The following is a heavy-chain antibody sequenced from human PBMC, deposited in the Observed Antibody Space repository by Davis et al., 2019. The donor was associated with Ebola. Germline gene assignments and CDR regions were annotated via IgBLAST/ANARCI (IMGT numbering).Heavy chain of an antibody. CDR1: GFTVSSNY. Sequence: GGSLRLSCAASGFTVSSNYMSWVRQAPGKGLEWVSAISGSGGSTYYADSVKGRFTISRDNSKNTLYLQMNSLRAEDTAVYYCARDTWYSGDDNGGDWGQGTLVTVSS. CDR2: ISGSGGST. D-gene: IGHD1-26*01. J-gene: IGHJ4*02. CDR3: ARDTWYSGDDNGGD. V-gene: IGHV3-23*01.